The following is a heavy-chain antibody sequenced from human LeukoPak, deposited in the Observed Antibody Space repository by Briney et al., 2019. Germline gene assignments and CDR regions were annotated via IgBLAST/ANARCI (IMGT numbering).Heavy chain of an antibody. Sequence: SETLSLTCSVSGVPTSGSHWSWIRQPPGKGLEWIGYIYYNGITTYNPSLNSRVTISIDTSENRFSLRLNSVTAADTAVYYCACRYSGYEWYYSDYWGQGTLVTVSS. J-gene: IGHJ4*02. CDR2: IYYNGIT. V-gene: IGHV4-59*08. CDR1: GVPTSGSH. D-gene: IGHD5-12*01. CDR3: ACRYSGYEWYYSDY.